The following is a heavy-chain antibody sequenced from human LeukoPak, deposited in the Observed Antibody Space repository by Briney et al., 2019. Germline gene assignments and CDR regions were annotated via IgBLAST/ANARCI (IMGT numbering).Heavy chain of an antibody. V-gene: IGHV3-30*03. CDR2: ISYDGSDK. CDR1: GFTFTNFG. D-gene: IGHD6-19*01. Sequence: PGGSLRLSCAASGFTFTNFGMHWVRQAPGKGLEWVTFISYDGSDKCYTDSVKGRFTISRDNSKNTLYLQMNSLRDDDTVVYYCERDISSGWSLEYWGQGTLVTVSS. CDR3: ERDISSGWSLEY. J-gene: IGHJ4*02.